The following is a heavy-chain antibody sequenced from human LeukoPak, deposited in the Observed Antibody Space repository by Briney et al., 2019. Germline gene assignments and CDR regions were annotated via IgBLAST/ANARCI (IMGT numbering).Heavy chain of an antibody. V-gene: IGHV1-8*01. CDR3: ATLTPGIAAAGTDIGYYYGMDV. CDR1: GYTFTSYD. CDR2: MNPNSGNT. J-gene: IGHJ6*02. Sequence: GASVKVSCKASGYTFTSYDINWVRQATGQGLEWMGWMNPNSGNTGYAQKFQGRVTMTRNTSISTAYMELSSLRSEDTAVYYCATLTPGIAAAGTDIGYYYGMDVWGQGTTVTVSS. D-gene: IGHD6-13*01.